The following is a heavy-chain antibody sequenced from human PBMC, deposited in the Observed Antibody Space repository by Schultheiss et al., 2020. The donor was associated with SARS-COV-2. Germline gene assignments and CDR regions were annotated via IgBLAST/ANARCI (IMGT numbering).Heavy chain of an antibody. J-gene: IGHJ6*02. D-gene: IGHD2-2*01. Sequence: GGSLRLSCAASGFTFSSYWMHWVRQAPGRGLVWVSRINSDGSSTGYAESVKGRFTISRDNAKNTLYLQMNRLRAEDTAVYYCARDRDIIVVSANYYYYYGMDVWGQGTTVTVSS. V-gene: IGHV3-74*01. CDR2: INSDGSST. CDR1: GFTFSSYW. CDR3: ARDRDIIVVSANYYYYYGMDV.